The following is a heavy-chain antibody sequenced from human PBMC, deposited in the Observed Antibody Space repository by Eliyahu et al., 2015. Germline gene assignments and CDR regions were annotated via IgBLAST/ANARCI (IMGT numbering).Heavy chain of an antibody. V-gene: IGHV3-21*01. Sequence: GQLVESGGGPVKPGGSLRLSCTASGFEFHTYGMNWVRQAPGRRLEGVASISVSSSYITYADSVKGRFTVSRDNAKNSLYLHMNSLSADDTAVYYCTRFGDSTWYIDLWGRGTLVTVSS. J-gene: IGHJ2*01. D-gene: IGHD3-10*01. CDR3: TRFGDSTWYIDL. CDR1: GFEFHTYG. CDR2: ISVSSSYI.